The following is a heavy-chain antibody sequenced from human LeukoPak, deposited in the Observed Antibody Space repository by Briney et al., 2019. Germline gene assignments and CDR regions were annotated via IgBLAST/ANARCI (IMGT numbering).Heavy chain of an antibody. Sequence: PGGSLRLSCAASGFTVSSNYMSWVRQAPGKGLEWVSYISSSSSTIYYADSVKGRFTISRDNAKNSLYLQMNSLRAEDTAVYYCARDLPYYYDSSYHDYWGQGTLVTVSS. CDR3: ARDLPYYYDSSYHDY. V-gene: IGHV3-48*01. D-gene: IGHD3-22*01. J-gene: IGHJ4*02. CDR2: ISSSSSTI. CDR1: GFTVSSNY.